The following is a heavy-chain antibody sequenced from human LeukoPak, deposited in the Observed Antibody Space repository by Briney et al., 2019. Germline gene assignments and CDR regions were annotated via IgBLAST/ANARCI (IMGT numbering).Heavy chain of an antibody. V-gene: IGHV3-74*01. CDR3: NVRWGPNSDY. D-gene: IGHD7-27*01. CDR2: ISSDGSTT. Sequence: GGSLRLSCAASGFTFSTFWMHWVRQTPGKGLVWVSRISSDGSTTHYADSVKGRFTISRDNAKNTLFLHMNSLRAEDTAVYYCNVRWGPNSDYWGQGTLVTVPS. CDR1: GFTFSTFW. J-gene: IGHJ4*02.